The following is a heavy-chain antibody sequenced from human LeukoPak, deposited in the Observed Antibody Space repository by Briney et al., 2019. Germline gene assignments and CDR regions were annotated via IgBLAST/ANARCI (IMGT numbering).Heavy chain of an antibody. CDR2: IIPILGIA. CDR1: GGTFSSYA. Sequence: SVKVSCKASGGTFSSYAISWVRQAPGQGLEWMGRIIPILGIANYAQKFQGRVTITADKSTSTAYMELSSLRSEDTAVYYCARDLVSYCGGDCYNSDHWGQGTLVTVSS. V-gene: IGHV1-69*04. D-gene: IGHD2-21*01. J-gene: IGHJ4*02. CDR3: ARDLVSYCGGDCYNSDH.